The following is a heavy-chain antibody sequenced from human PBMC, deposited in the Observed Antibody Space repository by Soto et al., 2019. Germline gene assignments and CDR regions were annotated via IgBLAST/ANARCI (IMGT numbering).Heavy chain of an antibody. CDR1: GYLFTAYS. Sequence: ASVKVSCKASGYLFTAYSMHWVRLAPGQGLEWMGVVNPSGGSTKYARNFQGRVTMTRDTSTTTIYMELSSLRSDDTAIYYCAREENCSGGTCYSEYFHRWGQGTLVTVSS. D-gene: IGHD2-15*01. CDR2: VNPSGGST. CDR3: AREENCSGGTCYSEYFHR. V-gene: IGHV1-46*01. J-gene: IGHJ1*01.